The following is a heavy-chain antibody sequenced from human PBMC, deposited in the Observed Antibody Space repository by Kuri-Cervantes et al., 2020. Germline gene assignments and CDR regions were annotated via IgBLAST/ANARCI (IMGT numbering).Heavy chain of an antibody. CDR1: GGSFSGYY. J-gene: IGHJ4*02. D-gene: IGHD7-27*01. CDR3: ARAYLGLGKLDY. CDR2: IDRRGST. Sequence: ESLKISCTVYGGSFSGYYWSWIRQPPGKGLEWIGEIDRRGSTNYNPSLKSRVTASVDTSKNQFSLRLSSVTAADTAVYYCARAYLGLGKLDYWGQGTLVTVSS. V-gene: IGHV4-34*01.